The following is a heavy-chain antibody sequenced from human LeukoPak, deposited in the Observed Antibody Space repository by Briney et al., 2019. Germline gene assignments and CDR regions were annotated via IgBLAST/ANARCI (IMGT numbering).Heavy chain of an antibody. J-gene: IGHJ4*02. V-gene: IGHV3-23*01. CDR1: GFTFSSYA. CDR2: ISGSGGST. D-gene: IGHD6-6*01. Sequence: GGTLRLSCAAPGFTFSSYAMSWVRQAPGKGLEWVSAISGSGGSTYYADSVKGRFTISRDNSKNTLYLQMNSLRAEDTAVYYCAKVQGSYSSSGGYDYWGQGTLVTVSS. CDR3: AKVQGSYSSSGGYDY.